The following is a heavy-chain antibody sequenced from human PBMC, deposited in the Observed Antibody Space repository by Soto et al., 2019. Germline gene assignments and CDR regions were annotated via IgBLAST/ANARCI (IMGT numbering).Heavy chain of an antibody. CDR3: AKDPYDIFTGYLDY. Sequence: EVQLLESGGGLVQPGGSLRLSCAASGFTFSSYAMSWVRQAPGKGLEWVSAISGSGGSTYYADSVKGRFTISRDNSKNMLYLQMNSLRAEDTAVYYCAKDPYDIFTGYLDYWGQGTLVTVSS. CDR2: ISGSGGST. CDR1: GFTFSSYA. D-gene: IGHD3-9*01. J-gene: IGHJ4*02. V-gene: IGHV3-23*01.